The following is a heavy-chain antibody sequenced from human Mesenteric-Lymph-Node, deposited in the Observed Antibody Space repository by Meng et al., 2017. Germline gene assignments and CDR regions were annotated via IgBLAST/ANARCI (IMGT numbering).Heavy chain of an antibody. V-gene: IGHV3-48*04. CDR3: AREDHDYSRSSDAFDI. CDR2: INSGGSTI. Sequence: GGSLRLSCTDSGFTFSHAWMNWVRQAPGKGLEWISYINSGGSTIYYADSVTGRFTISRDNAKNSLFLHMNSLRAEDTAVYYCAREDHDYSRSSDAFDIWGQGTLVTVSS. J-gene: IGHJ3*02. D-gene: IGHD6-6*01. CDR1: GFTFSHAW.